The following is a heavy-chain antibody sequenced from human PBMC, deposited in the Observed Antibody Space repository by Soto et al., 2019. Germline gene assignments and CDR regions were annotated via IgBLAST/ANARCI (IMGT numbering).Heavy chain of an antibody. D-gene: IGHD2-2*01. CDR3: ARGRYQFDY. CDR1: GFTFADYA. J-gene: IGHJ4*02. V-gene: IGHV3-49*03. Sequence: EVQLVESGGGLVEPGRSLRLSCTTSGFTFADYAMSWFRQAPGKGLEWVGFIRSNSYGGTTEDAASVKGRFTISRDDSKSIAYLQMNSLKTEDTDVYYCARGRYQFDYWGQGTLVTVSS. CDR2: IRSNSYGGTT.